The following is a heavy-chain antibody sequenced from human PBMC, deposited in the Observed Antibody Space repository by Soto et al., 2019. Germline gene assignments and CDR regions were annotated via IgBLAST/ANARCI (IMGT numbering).Heavy chain of an antibody. CDR2: INREGTTT. Sequence: EVQLVESGGGLVQPGGSLRLSCAASGFTFSSYWMHWVRQAPGTGLLWVSYINREGTTTVYADSVKGRFTISRDNAKNTLYLQMNGLRAEDTAVYYCATADGGNFPPVDWGQGSLVTVSS. D-gene: IGHD2-21*02. CDR3: ATADGGNFPPVD. J-gene: IGHJ4*02. CDR1: GFTFSSYW. V-gene: IGHV3-74*02.